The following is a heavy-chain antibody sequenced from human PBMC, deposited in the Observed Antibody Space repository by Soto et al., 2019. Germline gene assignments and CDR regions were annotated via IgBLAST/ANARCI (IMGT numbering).Heavy chain of an antibody. CDR1: GFTFDDYA. V-gene: IGHV3-9*01. CDR3: ARDPYY. J-gene: IGHJ4*02. CDR2: ISWNSGSI. Sequence: GGSLRLSCAASGFTFDDYAMHWVRQAPGKGLEWVSGISWNSGSIGYADSVKGRFTISRDNSKNTLYLQMNSLRAEDTAVYYCARDPYYWGQGTLVTVSS.